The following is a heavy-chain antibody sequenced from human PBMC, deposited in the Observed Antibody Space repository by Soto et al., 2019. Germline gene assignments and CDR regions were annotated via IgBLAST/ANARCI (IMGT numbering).Heavy chain of an antibody. V-gene: IGHV1-18*01. J-gene: IGHJ6*02. CDR1: GYTFTSYG. D-gene: IGHD1-1*01. CDR3: ARRASGTNYYYGMDV. CDR2: ISAYNGNT. Sequence: ASVKVSCKASGYTFTSYGISWVRQAPGQGLEWMGWISAYNGNTNYAQKLQGRVTMTTDTSTSTAYMELRSLRSDDTAVYYCARRASGTNYYYGMDVWGQGTTVTVSS.